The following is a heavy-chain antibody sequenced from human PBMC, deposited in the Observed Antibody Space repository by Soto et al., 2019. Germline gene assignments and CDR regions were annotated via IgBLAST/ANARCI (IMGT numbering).Heavy chain of an antibody. D-gene: IGHD1-7*01. J-gene: IGHJ5*02. CDR1: GYSFTSYW. V-gene: IGHV5-51*01. Sequence: GESLKISCKGSGYSFTSYWIGWVRQMPGKGLEWMGIIYPGDSDTRYSPSFQGQVTISADKSISTAYLQWSSLKASDTAMYYCARQAVQCNWNFNWFDPWGQGTLVTVSS. CDR3: ARQAVQCNWNFNWFDP. CDR2: IYPGDSDT.